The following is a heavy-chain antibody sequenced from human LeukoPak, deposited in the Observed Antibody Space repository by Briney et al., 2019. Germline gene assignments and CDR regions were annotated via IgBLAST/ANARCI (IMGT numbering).Heavy chain of an antibody. J-gene: IGHJ4*02. CDR2: INPNSGGT. CDR3: AREPNWGYFDF. D-gene: IGHD7-27*01. V-gene: IGHV1-2*02. CDR1: GYTLTDYY. Sequence: ASVKVSCKASGYTLTDYYLHWVRQAPGQRLEWMGWINPNSGGTHFAQKYQGRVTMTRDTSISTAYMVLSGLRSDDTAVYYCAREPNWGYFDFWGQGALVTVSS.